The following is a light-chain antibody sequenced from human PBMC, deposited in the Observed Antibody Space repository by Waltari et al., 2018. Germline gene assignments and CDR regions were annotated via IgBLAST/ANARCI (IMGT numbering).Light chain of an antibody. CDR3: MQATHWPLT. CDR1: QSLLHSDRKTY. CDR2: KVS. J-gene: IGKJ1*01. Sequence: DVVMTQSPLSLPVTLGQPAPISRTSIQSLLHSDRKTYWNWFHPGPGQSPRRLIYKVSNRDAGVPDRFSGSGSGTDFTLTISRVEAEDVGIYYCMQATHWPLTFGQGTRVEIK. V-gene: IGKV2-30*02.